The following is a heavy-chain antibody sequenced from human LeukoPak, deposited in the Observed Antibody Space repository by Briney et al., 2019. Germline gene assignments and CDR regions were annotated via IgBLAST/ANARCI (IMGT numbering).Heavy chain of an antibody. J-gene: IGHJ1*01. D-gene: IGHD4-17*01. V-gene: IGHV4-4*02. CDR3: ARGSTVTTAYFQH. CDR2: IYHSGST. CDR1: GGSISSSNW. Sequence: SGTLSLTCAVSGGSISSSNWWSRVRQPPGKGLEWIGEIYHSGSTNYNPSLKSRVTISVDKSKNQFSPKLSSVTAADTAVYYCARGSTVTTAYFQHWGQGTLVTVSS.